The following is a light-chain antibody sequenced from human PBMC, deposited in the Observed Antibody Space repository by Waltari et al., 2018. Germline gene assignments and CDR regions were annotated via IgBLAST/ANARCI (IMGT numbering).Light chain of an antibody. CDR1: RSVSIY. V-gene: IGKV1-39*01. CDR2: ATS. Sequence: DIQMTQASSSLSASVGDRVHITCRASRSVSIYLNWYQQKPGKAPNRLIYATSALQTGVPSRFSGSGSGTDFTLTITNLQPEDFGIYYCQQTYDTPLTFGAGTKVQLK. CDR3: QQTYDTPLT. J-gene: IGKJ4*01.